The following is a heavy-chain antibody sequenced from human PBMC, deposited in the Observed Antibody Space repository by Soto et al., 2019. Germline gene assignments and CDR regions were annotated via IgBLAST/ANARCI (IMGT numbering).Heavy chain of an antibody. CDR3: ARDPPYCSGGSCYSARY. V-gene: IGHV1-18*04. CDR2: ISAYNGNT. Sequence: ASVKVSCKASGYTFTSYGISWVRQAPGQGLEWMGWISAYNGNTNYAQKLQGRVTMTTDTSTSTAYMELRSLRSDGTAVYYCARDPPYCSGGSCYSARYWGQGTLVTVSS. J-gene: IGHJ4*02. CDR1: GYTFTSYG. D-gene: IGHD2-15*01.